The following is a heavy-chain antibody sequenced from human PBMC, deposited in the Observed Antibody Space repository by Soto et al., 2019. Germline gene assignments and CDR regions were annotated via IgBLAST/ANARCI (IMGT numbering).Heavy chain of an antibody. Sequence: QVQLQESGPGLVKPSETLSLTCAVSGDSISSYYCMWIRQPPGKGLESIGYLYYGRSANYNPSLKVRVSLSGDTSTTQCPLTLSSMTAADTAVYYCALPSMAVVPEYWGEGTLVTVSS. CDR1: GDSISSYY. D-gene: IGHD3-3*02. V-gene: IGHV4-59*01. J-gene: IGHJ4*02. CDR2: LYYGRSA. CDR3: ALPSMAVVPEY.